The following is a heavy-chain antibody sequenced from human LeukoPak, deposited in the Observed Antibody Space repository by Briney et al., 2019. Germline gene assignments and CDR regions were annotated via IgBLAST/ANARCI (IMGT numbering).Heavy chain of an antibody. CDR1: GFTFSSYG. CDR3: AKDLAVVKKWCYFDY. D-gene: IGHD4-23*01. V-gene: IGHV3-23*01. Sequence: GGSLRLSCAASGFTFSSYGMNWVRQAPEKGLEWVSAITGSGGSTFFADSVKGRFTISRDNSKNTLYLQMNSLRAEDTAVYYCAKDLAVVKKWCYFDYWGQGTLVTVSS. CDR2: ITGSGGST. J-gene: IGHJ4*02.